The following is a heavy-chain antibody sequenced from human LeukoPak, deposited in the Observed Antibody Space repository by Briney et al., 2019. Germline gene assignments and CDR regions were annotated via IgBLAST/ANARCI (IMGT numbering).Heavy chain of an antibody. CDR3: ARSLGMGATLDY. CDR1: GYTFTNYY. V-gene: IGHV1-46*01. CDR2: INPSDIST. D-gene: IGHD1-26*01. Sequence: GASVKVSCKASGYTFTNYYIHWVRQAPGQGLEWMGIINPSDISTSYAQKFQGRVSMTRDMSTSTVYMELRSLRSEDMAVYFCARSLGMGATLDYWGRGTLVTVSS. J-gene: IGHJ4*02.